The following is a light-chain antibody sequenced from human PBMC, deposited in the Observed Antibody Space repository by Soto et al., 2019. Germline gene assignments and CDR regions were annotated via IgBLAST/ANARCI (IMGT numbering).Light chain of an antibody. CDR2: RAF. V-gene: IGKV3-20*01. Sequence: EIVLTQSPGTLALFPGERATISCRASQSVTSYYLAWYQQKPGQAPRLLIYRAFNRATGIPDRFSGSGSGTDFTLTISGLESEDFAVYYCQQYGRGFGQGTKLEI. CDR3: QQYGRG. CDR1: QSVTSYY. J-gene: IGKJ2*03.